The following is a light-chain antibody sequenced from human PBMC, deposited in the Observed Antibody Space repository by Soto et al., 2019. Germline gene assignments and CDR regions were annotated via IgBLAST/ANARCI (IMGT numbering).Light chain of an antibody. V-gene: IGKV3-20*01. Sequence: EIALTQSPGTLSLTPGERATLSCRASQSVSSSYLAWYQQKPGQAPRLLIYGASSRATGIPDRFSGSGSGTDFTLTISRLEPEDFAVYYCQQYGSSPTMFGQGTKVEIK. CDR1: QSVSSSY. J-gene: IGKJ1*01. CDR2: GAS. CDR3: QQYGSSPTM.